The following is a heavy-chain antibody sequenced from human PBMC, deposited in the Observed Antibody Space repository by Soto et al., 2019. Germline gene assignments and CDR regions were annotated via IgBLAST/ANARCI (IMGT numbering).Heavy chain of an antibody. CDR1: GGSISSGNSH. CDR2: MYYSGSI. V-gene: IGHV4-30-4*08. J-gene: IGHJ4*02. Sequence: QLRLQESGPGLVKPSQPLSLTCTVSGGSISSGNSHWSWIRQSPGKGLDWIGSMYYSGSISYNPSLKSRASVSVDTSKNQFSLKLSSVTAADTAVYFCAALRLVNGSYYFDYWGQGSLVTVSS. D-gene: IGHD6-19*01. CDR3: AALRLVNGSYYFDY.